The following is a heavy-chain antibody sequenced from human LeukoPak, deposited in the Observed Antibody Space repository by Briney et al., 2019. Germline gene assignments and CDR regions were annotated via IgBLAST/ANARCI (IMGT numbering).Heavy chain of an antibody. CDR1: GFPFSTYT. J-gene: IGHJ4*02. D-gene: IGHD2-8*02. V-gene: IGHV3-21*01. CDR3: ARDRRYFDTGGLGGPDY. Sequence: GGSLRLSCAASGFPFSTYTMNWVRQAPGKGLEWVSSISSSSSYIYYADSMKGRFTISRDNAKNSLFLQMNNLRAEDTAVYYCARDRRYFDTGGLGGPDYWGQGTLITISS. CDR2: ISSSSSYI.